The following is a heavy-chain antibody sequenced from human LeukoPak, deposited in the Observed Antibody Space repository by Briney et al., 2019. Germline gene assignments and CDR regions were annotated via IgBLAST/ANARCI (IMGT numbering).Heavy chain of an antibody. CDR1: GGSISSGGYY. V-gene: IGHV4-39*07. D-gene: IGHD3-3*01. Sequence: PETLSLTCTVSGGSISSGGYYWSWIRQPPGKGLEWIGEINHSGSTNYNPSLKSRVTISVDTSKNQFSLKLSSVTAADTAVYYCARSTITIFGVVIQFDYWGQGTLVTVSS. CDR3: ARSTITIFGVVIQFDY. J-gene: IGHJ4*02. CDR2: INHSGST.